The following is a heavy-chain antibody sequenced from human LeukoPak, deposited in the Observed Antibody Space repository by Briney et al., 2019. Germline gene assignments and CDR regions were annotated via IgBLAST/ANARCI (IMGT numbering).Heavy chain of an antibody. J-gene: IGHJ4*02. D-gene: IGHD2-15*01. CDR3: ARHAVVVAAPYYFDY. V-gene: IGHV4-59*08. Sequence: PSETLSLTCTVSGGSISSYYWSWIRQPPGKGLEWIGYIYYSGSTNYNPPLKSRVTISVDTSKNQFSLKLSSVTAADTAVYYCARHAVVVAAPYYFDYWGQGTLVTVSS. CDR1: GGSISSYY. CDR2: IYYSGST.